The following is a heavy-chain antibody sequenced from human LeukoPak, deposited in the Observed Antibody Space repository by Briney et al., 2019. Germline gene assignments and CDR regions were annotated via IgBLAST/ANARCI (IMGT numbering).Heavy chain of an antibody. Sequence: GGSLRLSCAASGFTFSSYWMTWARQAPGKGLEWVANIKQDESEKYYGDSVRGRFTISRDNAQNSLYLQMNSLRAEDTAVYYCARDNGYFSVAYWGQGTLVTVYS. CDR2: IKQDESEK. CDR1: GFTFSSYW. V-gene: IGHV3-7*01. D-gene: IGHD3-22*01. J-gene: IGHJ4*02. CDR3: ARDNGYFSVAY.